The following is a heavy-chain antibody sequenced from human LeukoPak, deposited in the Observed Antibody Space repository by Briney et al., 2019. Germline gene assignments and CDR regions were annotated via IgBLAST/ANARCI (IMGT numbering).Heavy chain of an antibody. V-gene: IGHV1-3*01. Sequence: GASVKVSCKASGYTFTSYAMPWVRQAPGQRLEWMGWINAGNGNTKYSQKFQGRVTITRDTSASTAYMELSSLRSEDTAVYYCARGTRLGYFDWLAFDYWGQGTLFTVSS. CDR1: GYTFTSYA. J-gene: IGHJ4*02. CDR3: ARGTRLGYFDWLAFDY. D-gene: IGHD3-9*01. CDR2: INAGNGNT.